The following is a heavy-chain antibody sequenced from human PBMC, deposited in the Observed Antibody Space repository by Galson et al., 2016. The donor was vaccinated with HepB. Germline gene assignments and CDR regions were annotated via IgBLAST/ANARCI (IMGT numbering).Heavy chain of an antibody. Sequence: SLRLSCAASGFTFSRYWMNWVRQAPGKGLEWVANISPDGTDSYYVASMRARFTISRDNAKNSLYLQMNSLRAEDTAVYYCAGDDKKHQLVVRGNGGQGTLVTVSS. D-gene: IGHD3-10*01. CDR3: AGDDKKHQLVVRGN. V-gene: IGHV3-7*03. CDR1: GFTFSRYW. J-gene: IGHJ4*02. CDR2: ISPDGTDS.